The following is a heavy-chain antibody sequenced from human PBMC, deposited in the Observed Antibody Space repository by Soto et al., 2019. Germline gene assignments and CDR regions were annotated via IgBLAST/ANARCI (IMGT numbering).Heavy chain of an antibody. D-gene: IGHD3-22*01. CDR3: AAISSGYYRVFDY. CDR1: GATFTSST. CDR2: ILVGSGQT. J-gene: IGHJ4*02. V-gene: IGHV1-58*01. Sequence: GASVKVSCKASGATFTSSTVNWARQARGQPPEWIGWILVGSGQTNYAQKFQGRVAITRDMSTYTAYLELNSLRSDDTAVYYCAAISSGYYRVFDYWGQGTLVTVSS.